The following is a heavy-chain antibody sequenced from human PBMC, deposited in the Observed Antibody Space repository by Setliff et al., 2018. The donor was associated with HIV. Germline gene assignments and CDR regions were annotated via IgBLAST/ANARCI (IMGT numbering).Heavy chain of an antibody. D-gene: IGHD2-21*02. CDR3: ARFAYCGGDCYPSSYYMDV. CDR1: GFTFSDYY. J-gene: IGHJ6*03. V-gene: IGHV3-11*04. CDR2: ISSSGSTI. Sequence: GGSLRLSCAASGFTFSDYYMSWIRQAPGKGLEWVSYISSSGSTIYYADSAKGRFTISRDNAKNSLYLQMNSLRAEDTAVYYCARFAYCGGDCYPSSYYMDVWGKGTTVTVSS.